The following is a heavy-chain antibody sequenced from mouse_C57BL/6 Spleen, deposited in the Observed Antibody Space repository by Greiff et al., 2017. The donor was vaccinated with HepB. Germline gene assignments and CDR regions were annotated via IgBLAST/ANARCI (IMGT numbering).Heavy chain of an antibody. V-gene: IGHV1-64*01. CDR1: GYTFTSYW. J-gene: IGHJ4*01. CDR2: IHPNSGST. D-gene: IGHD2-2*01. Sequence: VQLQQPGAELVKPGASVKLSCKASGYTFTSYWMHWVKQRPGQGLEWIGMIHPNSGSTNYNEKFKSKATLTVDKSSSTAYMQLSSLTSEDSAVYYCARYGYEGTPAMDYWGQGTSVTVSS. CDR3: ARYGYEGTPAMDY.